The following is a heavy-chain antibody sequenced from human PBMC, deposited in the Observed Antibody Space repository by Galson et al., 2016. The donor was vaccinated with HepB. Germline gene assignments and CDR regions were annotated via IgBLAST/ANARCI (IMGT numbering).Heavy chain of an antibody. V-gene: IGHV6-1*01. J-gene: IGHJ6*02. CDR3: TRATRAYSGYDLWGGYYYSGMGV. CDR2: TYYKSTWNN. Sequence: CAISGDSVSSNSAAWNWIRQSPSRGLEWLGRTYYKSTWNNDYAESVKSRITINPDTSKNHFSLHLDSVTPDDTAVYYCTRATRAYSGYDLWGGYYYSGMGVWGQGPTVTVSS. CDR1: GDSVSSNSAA. D-gene: IGHD5-12*01.